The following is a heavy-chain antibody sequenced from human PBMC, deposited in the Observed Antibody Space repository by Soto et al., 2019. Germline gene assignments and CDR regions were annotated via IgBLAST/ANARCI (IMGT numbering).Heavy chain of an antibody. D-gene: IGHD2-15*01. J-gene: IGHJ6*03. Sequence: EGQLVESGGGLVQPGRSLRLSCAASGFTFDNYAMHWVRQAPGKGLEWVSSISWNSGNTDYAGSVKGRFIISRDSAKNSLYLQMNSLRAEDTAVYYCARGDCVGGTCYSLAGSFYYYMDVWGKGTTVTVFS. CDR3: ARGDCVGGTCYSLAGSFYYYMDV. CDR1: GFTFDNYA. CDR2: ISWNSGNT. V-gene: IGHV3-9*01.